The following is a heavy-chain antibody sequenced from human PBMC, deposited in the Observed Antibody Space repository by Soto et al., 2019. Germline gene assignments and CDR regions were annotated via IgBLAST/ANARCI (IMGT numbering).Heavy chain of an antibody. CDR1: GATFSSYP. D-gene: IGHD5-12*01. CDR3: ARGNHRWLQLWYFDL. V-gene: IGHV1-69*12. CDR2: IIPIFGTA. Sequence: QVQLVQSGAEVKKPGSSVTVSCKASGATFSSYPISWVRQAPGQGLGWMGGIIPIFGTANYAQKFQGRVTITADESTSTAYMELSSLRSEDTAVYYCARGNHRWLQLWYFDLWGRGTLVTVSS. J-gene: IGHJ2*01.